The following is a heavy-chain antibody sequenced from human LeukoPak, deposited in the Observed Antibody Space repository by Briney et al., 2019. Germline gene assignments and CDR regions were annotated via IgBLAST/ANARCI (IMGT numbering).Heavy chain of an antibody. Sequence: ASVKVSCKASGYTLTSYYMHWVRQAPGRGLEWMGIINPSGGRTSYAQKFQGRVTMTRDMSTSTVYMELSSRRSEDTAVYYCARVSSGSYVLYFDYWGQGSLVTASA. J-gene: IGHJ4*02. V-gene: IGHV1-46*01. CDR2: INPSGGRT. D-gene: IGHD1-26*01. CDR3: ARVSSGSYVLYFDY. CDR1: GYTLTSYY.